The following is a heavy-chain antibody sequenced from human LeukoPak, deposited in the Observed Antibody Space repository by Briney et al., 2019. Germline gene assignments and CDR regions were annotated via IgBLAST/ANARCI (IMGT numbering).Heavy chain of an antibody. D-gene: IGHD2-21*02. J-gene: IGHJ3*02. CDR2: IYQTGST. CDR1: AYSISSGGYS. Sequence: SETLSLTCTVSAYSISSGGYSWSWIRQPPGKGLEWIGFIYQTGSTYYNSSLKSRVTISVDRSKNQFSLRLSSVTAADTAVYYCARGIPGGGGDDSWTFDIWGPGTMVTVSS. V-gene: IGHV4-30-2*01. CDR3: ARGIPGGGGDDSWTFDI.